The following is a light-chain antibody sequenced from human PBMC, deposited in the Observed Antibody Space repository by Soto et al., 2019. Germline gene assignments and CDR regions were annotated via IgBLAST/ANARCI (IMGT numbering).Light chain of an antibody. CDR3: QQYDNWPFT. V-gene: IGKV3-15*01. Sequence: EVVMTQSPATLSVSPGEGATLSCRASQSVNSKLAWYQQKPGQAPRLLIYGASTRATGIPARFSGSESGTEFALTISSLQSEDFAVYYCQQYDNWPFTFGPGTKVDIK. J-gene: IGKJ3*01. CDR2: GAS. CDR1: QSVNSK.